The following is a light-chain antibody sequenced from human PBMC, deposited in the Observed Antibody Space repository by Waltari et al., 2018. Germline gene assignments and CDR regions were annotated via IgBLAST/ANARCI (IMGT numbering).Light chain of an antibody. J-gene: IGLJ3*02. CDR1: NIGSKS. CDR3: QVWDSSGDGV. Sequence: SYVLTPPSSVSVAPGKTATITCGGNNIGSKSLHWYQQQPGQPPVLVISYDGDRPSGNLERFSGSNSGSTATVTISRVEVGDEADYYCQVWDSSGDGVFGGGTKLTVL. CDR2: YDG. V-gene: IGLV3-21*04.